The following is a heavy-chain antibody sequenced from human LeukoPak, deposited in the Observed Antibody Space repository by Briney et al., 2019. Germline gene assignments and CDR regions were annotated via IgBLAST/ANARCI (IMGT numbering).Heavy chain of an antibody. D-gene: IGHD6-19*01. V-gene: IGHV3-11*04. CDR1: GFTFSDYY. Sequence: GGSLRLSCAASGFTFSDYYMSWMRQAPGKGLEWVSYISNTGITRHYADSVKGRFTISRDNAKNSLYLQMDSLRAEDTAVYYCARSGVAGTWAIDYWGQGTLVTVSS. CDR2: ISNTGITR. CDR3: ARSGVAGTWAIDY. J-gene: IGHJ4*02.